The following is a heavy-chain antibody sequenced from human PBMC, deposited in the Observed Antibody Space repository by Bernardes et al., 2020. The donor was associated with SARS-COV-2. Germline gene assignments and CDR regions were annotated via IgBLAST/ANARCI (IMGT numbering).Heavy chain of an antibody. CDR3: VRDNHYSYFDY. Sequence: GSLRLSCAASGFTFSTYWMHWVRQGPGKGLVWVSRVNTDGSYSDYADSVKGRFTISRDNAENTLYLRMNSLRAEDTAIYYCVRDNHYSYFDYWGQGALVTVSS. CDR2: VNTDGSYS. CDR1: GFTFSTYW. V-gene: IGHV3-74*01. J-gene: IGHJ4*02. D-gene: IGHD2-21*01.